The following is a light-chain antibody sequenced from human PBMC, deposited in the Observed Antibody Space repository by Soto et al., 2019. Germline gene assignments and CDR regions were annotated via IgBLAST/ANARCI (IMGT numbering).Light chain of an antibody. CDR2: EVS. Sequence: QSALTQPASVSGSPGQSITISCTGTSSDVGGYNYVSWYQQHPGKAPKLMIYEVSNRPSGVSNRFSGSKSGNTASLTISGLQAEDEADYYCTSCTLTTTLHVFGTGTKLTVL. CDR1: SSDVGGYNY. V-gene: IGLV2-14*01. J-gene: IGLJ1*01. CDR3: TSCTLTTTLHV.